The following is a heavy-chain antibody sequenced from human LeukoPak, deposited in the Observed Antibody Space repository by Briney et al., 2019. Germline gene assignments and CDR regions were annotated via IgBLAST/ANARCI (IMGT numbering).Heavy chain of an antibody. Sequence: GGSLRLSCAASGFTFTTYWMSWVRQAPGKGLEWVANIKQDGTEKYYVDSVKGRFTISRDNAKNSLYLQMNSLRAEDTAVYYCAKGAGNHYYDSSGDRFDYWGQGTLVTVSS. D-gene: IGHD3-22*01. CDR1: GFTFTTYW. V-gene: IGHV3-7*01. CDR3: AKGAGNHYYDSSGDRFDY. J-gene: IGHJ4*02. CDR2: IKQDGTEK.